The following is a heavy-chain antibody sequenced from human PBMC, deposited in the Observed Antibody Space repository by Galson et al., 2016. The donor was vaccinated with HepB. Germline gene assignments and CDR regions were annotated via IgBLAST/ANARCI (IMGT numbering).Heavy chain of an antibody. CDR1: GFTVSSDY. CDR2: IYSGGST. V-gene: IGHV3-66*01. J-gene: IGHJ6*02. Sequence: SLRLSCAASGFTVSSDYMSWVRQAPGRGLEWLSVIYSGGSTYYADSVKGRFTISRDNSKNTLYLQMKSLRAEDTAVYYCARDPGLQKVMDVRGQGTTVTVSS. D-gene: IGHD1-1*01. CDR3: ARDPGLQKVMDV.